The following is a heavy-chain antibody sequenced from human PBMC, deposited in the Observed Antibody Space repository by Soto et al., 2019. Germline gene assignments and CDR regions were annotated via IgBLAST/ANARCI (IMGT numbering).Heavy chain of an antibody. J-gene: IGHJ4*02. D-gene: IGHD5-12*01. Sequence: QVQLVQSGAEEKKPGASVKVSCKSSGYTFTNYAMHWVRQAPGQRLEWMGWINAGNGNTKYSQKFRGRVTITRDTSASTAYIELSSLRSQDTAVYYCARVSGYYLPDYWGQGTLVTVSS. CDR1: GYTFTNYA. CDR2: INAGNGNT. V-gene: IGHV1-3*05. CDR3: ARVSGYYLPDY.